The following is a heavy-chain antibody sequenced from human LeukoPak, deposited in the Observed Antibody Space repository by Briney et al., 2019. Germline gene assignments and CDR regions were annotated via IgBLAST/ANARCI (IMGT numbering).Heavy chain of an antibody. CDR3: ARVGAPYSSSWYFSL. D-gene: IGHD6-13*01. Sequence: SETLSLTCTVSGGSISSYYWSWIRQPPGKGLEWIRYIYYSGSTNYNPSLKSRVTISVDTSKNQFSLKLSSVTAADTAVYYCARVGAPYSSSWYFSLWGQGTLVTVSS. CDR1: GGSISSYY. V-gene: IGHV4-59*01. CDR2: IYYSGST. J-gene: IGHJ4*02.